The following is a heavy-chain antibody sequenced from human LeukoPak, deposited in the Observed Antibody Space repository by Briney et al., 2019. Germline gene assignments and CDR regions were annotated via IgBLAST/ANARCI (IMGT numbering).Heavy chain of an antibody. CDR3: ARSVGSDGLDP. CDR2: ISSSSSYI. J-gene: IGHJ5*02. CDR1: GFTFSSYS. D-gene: IGHD5-12*01. Sequence: GGSLRLSCAASGFTFSSYSMNWVRQAPGKGLEWVSYISSSSSYIYYADSVKGRFTISRDNAKNSLYLQMNSLRAEDTAVYYCARSVGSDGLDPWGQGTLVTVSS. V-gene: IGHV3-21*05.